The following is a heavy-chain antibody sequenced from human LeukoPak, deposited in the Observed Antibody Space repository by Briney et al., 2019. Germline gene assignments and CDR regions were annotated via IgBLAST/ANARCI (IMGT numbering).Heavy chain of an antibody. CDR3: ARGFGGGSCHPIDY. D-gene: IGHD2-15*01. CDR1: GGSFSGYY. V-gene: IGHV4-34*01. J-gene: IGHJ4*02. CDR2: INHSGST. Sequence: SETLSLTCAVYGGSFSGYYWSWIRQPPGKGLEWIGEINHSGSTNYNPSLKSRVTISVDTSKNQFSLKLSSVTAADTAVYYCARGFGGGSCHPIDYWGQGTLVTVSS.